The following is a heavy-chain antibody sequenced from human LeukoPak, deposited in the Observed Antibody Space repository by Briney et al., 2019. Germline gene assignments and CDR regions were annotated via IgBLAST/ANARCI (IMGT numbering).Heavy chain of an antibody. Sequence: GGSLRLSCAASGFTFSSYAMSWVRQAPGKGLEWVSAISGSGGSTYYADSVKGRFTISRDNSMNTLYLQMNSLGAEDTAVYYCAKDLDYGDYVGFDYWGQGTLVTVSS. J-gene: IGHJ4*02. CDR3: AKDLDYGDYVGFDY. CDR2: ISGSGGST. CDR1: GFTFSSYA. V-gene: IGHV3-23*01. D-gene: IGHD4-17*01.